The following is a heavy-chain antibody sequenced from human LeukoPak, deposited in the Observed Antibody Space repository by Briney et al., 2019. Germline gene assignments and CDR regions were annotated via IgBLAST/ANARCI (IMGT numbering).Heavy chain of an antibody. Sequence: SGPALAKPTETLTLTCTFSGFSLSTSGMRVSWIRQPPGKALEWLARIDWDDDKFYSTSLKTRLTISKDTSKNQVVLTVTNIDPVDTATYYCARSPVGYFDYWGQGTLVTVSS. CDR2: IDWDDDK. CDR1: GFSLSTSGMR. D-gene: IGHD6-13*01. CDR3: ARSPVGYFDY. V-gene: IGHV2-70*04. J-gene: IGHJ4*02.